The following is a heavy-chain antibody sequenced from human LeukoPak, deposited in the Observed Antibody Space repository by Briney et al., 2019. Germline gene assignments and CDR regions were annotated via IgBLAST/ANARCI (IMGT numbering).Heavy chain of an antibody. D-gene: IGHD3-3*01. CDR3: ARDGGSGLTQGVFDY. CDR2: INHSGST. CDR1: GGSFSGYY. J-gene: IGHJ4*02. V-gene: IGHV4-34*01. Sequence: SETLSLTCAVYGGSFSGYYWSWIRQPPGKGLEWIGEINHSGSTNYNPSLKSRVTISVDTSKNQFSLKLSSVTAADTAVYYCARDGGSGLTQGVFDYWGQGTLVTVSS.